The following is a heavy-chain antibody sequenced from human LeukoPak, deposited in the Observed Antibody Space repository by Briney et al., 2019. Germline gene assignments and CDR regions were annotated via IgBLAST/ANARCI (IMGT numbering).Heavy chain of an antibody. J-gene: IGHJ6*02. V-gene: IGHV3-48*03. CDR3: ARYYGSGSYVTGGMDV. CDR2: ISTGGSTT. CDR1: GLTFSSYE. Sequence: GGSLTRSCAASGLTFSSYEMSWVRQAQGKGLEWLSYISTGGSTTHYAHSVKGRFTMSRDNVTNSLYLQMNSLRAEDTAVYYCARYYGSGSYVTGGMDVWGQGTTVTVSS. D-gene: IGHD3-10*01.